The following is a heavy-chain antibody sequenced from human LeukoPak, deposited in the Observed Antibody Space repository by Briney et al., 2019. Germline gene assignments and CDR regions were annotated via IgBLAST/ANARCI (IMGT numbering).Heavy chain of an antibody. D-gene: IGHD2-21*02. CDR2: IYYSGST. Sequence: SEALSLTCTVSGGSISSSGYYWSWIRQHPGKGLEWIGYIYYSGSTYYNPSLKSRVTISVDTSKNQFSLKLSSVTAADTAVYYCARVSVVVTAAFDYWGQGTLVTVSS. CDR1: GGSISSSGYY. J-gene: IGHJ4*02. CDR3: ARVSVVVTAAFDY. V-gene: IGHV4-31*03.